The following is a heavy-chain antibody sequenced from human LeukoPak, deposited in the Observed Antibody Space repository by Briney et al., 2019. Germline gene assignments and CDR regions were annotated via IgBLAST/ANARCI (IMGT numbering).Heavy chain of an antibody. CDR3: ARGRYTYGYPLFDY. V-gene: IGHV3-64*04. Sequence: WGSLRLSCSASGFTFSSYAMHWVRQAPGQGLQYVSAISSNGGSTYYADSVKGRFSISRDNSKNTLYLQMDSLRAEDTAVYYCARGRYTYGYPLFDYWGQGTLVTVSS. CDR1: GFTFSSYA. J-gene: IGHJ4*02. CDR2: ISSNGGST. D-gene: IGHD5-18*01.